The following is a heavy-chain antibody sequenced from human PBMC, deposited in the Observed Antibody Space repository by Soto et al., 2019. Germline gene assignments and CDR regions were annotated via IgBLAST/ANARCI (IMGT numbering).Heavy chain of an antibody. CDR1: GFTFSSYH. V-gene: IGHV3-48*02. CDR2: ISSSSSTI. J-gene: IGHJ6*02. Sequence: PGGSLRLSCAASGFTFSSYHMNWVRQAPGKGLEWISYISSSSSTIFYADSVKGRFTISRDNAKNSLHLQMSSLRDEDTAVYYCAREPIIRSTYGRDVWGQGTTVTVSS. D-gene: IGHD3-3*01. CDR3: AREPIIRSTYGRDV.